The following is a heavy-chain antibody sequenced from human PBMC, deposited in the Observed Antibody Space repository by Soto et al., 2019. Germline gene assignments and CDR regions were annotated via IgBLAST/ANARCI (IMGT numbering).Heavy chain of an antibody. CDR2: ISGSGGST. D-gene: IGHD3-9*01. Sequence: ELQLLESGGGLVQPGGSLRLSCAASGFTFSSYAMSWVRQAPGKGLEWVSAISGSGGSTYYADSVKGRFTISRDNSKNTLYLQMNSLRAEDTAVYYCAKAYYDILPGYPPPNWFDPWGQGTLVTVSS. J-gene: IGHJ5*02. CDR1: GFTFSSYA. V-gene: IGHV3-23*01. CDR3: AKAYYDILPGYPPPNWFDP.